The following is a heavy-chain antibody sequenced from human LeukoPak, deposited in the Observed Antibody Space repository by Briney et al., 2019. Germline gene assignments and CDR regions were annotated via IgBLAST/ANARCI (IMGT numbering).Heavy chain of an antibody. CDR3: ARQRRAVAGTPDWFDP. CDR2: IHYSGST. J-gene: IGHJ5*02. D-gene: IGHD6-13*01. V-gene: IGHV4-39*01. Sequence: SETLSLTCTVSGGSVTSSSYYWGWIRQPPGKGLEWIVSIHYSGSTYYNPSLKSRGSISVETSKNQFSLKLTSVTAADTAVYYCARQRRAVAGTPDWFDPWGQGTLVTVSS. CDR1: GGSVTSSSYY.